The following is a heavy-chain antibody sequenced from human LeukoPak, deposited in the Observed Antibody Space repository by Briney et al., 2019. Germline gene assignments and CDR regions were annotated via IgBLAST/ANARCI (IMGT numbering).Heavy chain of an antibody. V-gene: IGHV3-74*01. CDR1: GFTFSSPW. D-gene: IGHD3-16*02. CDR2: INTDGSST. J-gene: IGHJ4*02. CDR3: ARELSREKDY. Sequence: PGGSLRLSFAASGFTFSSPWMHWVPQAPGKGLVWVSRINTDGSSTTYVDSVKGRFTISRDNAKNTLYLQMNSLRAEDTAVYYCARELSREKDYWGQGTLVTVSS.